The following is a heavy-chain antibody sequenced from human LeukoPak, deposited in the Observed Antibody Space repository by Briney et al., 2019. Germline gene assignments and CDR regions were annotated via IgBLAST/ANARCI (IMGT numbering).Heavy chain of an antibody. D-gene: IGHD1-26*01. CDR3: ARGPWSGSYMVY. J-gene: IGHJ4*02. Sequence: ASVKVSCKASGYTFTGYYMRWVRQAPGQGLEWMGRINPNSGGTNYAQKFQGRVTMTRDTSISTAYMELSRLRSDDTAVYYCARGPWSGSYMVYWGQGTLVTVSS. V-gene: IGHV1-2*06. CDR1: GYTFTGYY. CDR2: INPNSGGT.